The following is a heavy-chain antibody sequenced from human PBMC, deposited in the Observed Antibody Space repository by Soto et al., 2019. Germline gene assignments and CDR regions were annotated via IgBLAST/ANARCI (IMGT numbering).Heavy chain of an antibody. V-gene: IGHV3-23*01. D-gene: IGHD3-10*01. CDR2: ITNTGGDT. J-gene: IGHJ4*02. Sequence: GGSLRLSGSASGFTLSSNAMAWVRRAPGKGLEWVSVITNTGGDTLYADSVKGRFTMSRDNSKNILYLQMNSLRAEDTAIYYCARASGESYPGSRVFDSWGQGTRVTVSS. CDR1: GFTLSSNA. CDR3: ARASGESYPGSRVFDS.